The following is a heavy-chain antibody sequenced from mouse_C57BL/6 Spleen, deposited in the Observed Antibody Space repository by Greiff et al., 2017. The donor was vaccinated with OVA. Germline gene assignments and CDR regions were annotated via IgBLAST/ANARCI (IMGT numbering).Heavy chain of an antibody. CDR2: IYPGNSDT. V-gene: IGHV1-5*01. Sequence: EVQLQQSGTVLARPGASVKMSCKTSGYTFTSYWMHWVKQRPGQGLEWIGAIYPGNSDTSYNQKFKGKAKLTAVTSASTAYMELSSLTNEDSAVYYCTPASYYYGSSPWFAYWGQGTLVTVSA. CDR3: TPASYYYGSSPWFAY. D-gene: IGHD1-1*01. J-gene: IGHJ3*01. CDR1: GYTFTSYW.